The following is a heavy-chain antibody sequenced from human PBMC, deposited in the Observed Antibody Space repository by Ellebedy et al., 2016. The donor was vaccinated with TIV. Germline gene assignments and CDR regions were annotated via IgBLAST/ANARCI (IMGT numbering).Heavy chain of an antibody. D-gene: IGHD6-13*01. Sequence: GESLKISCAASGFTFSSYSMNWVRQAPGKGLEWVSYISSSSSTIYYADSVKGRFTISRDNAKNSLYLQMNSLRAEDTAVYYCVTSYSSNWYDHWGQGTLVTVSS. CDR1: GFTFSSYS. CDR2: ISSSSSTI. CDR3: VTSYSSNWYDH. J-gene: IGHJ5*02. V-gene: IGHV3-48*04.